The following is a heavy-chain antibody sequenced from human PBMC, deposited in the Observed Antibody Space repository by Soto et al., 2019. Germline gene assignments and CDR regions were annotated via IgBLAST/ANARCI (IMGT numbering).Heavy chain of an antibody. CDR2: IYASGSA. CDR3: ARSSHKESWXDP. CDR1: NGSISNFY. Sequence: QVQLQESGPGLVKPSETLSLSCTVSNGSISNFYWNWIRHPAGRGPEWIGRIYASGSASYNPSLRSRVTMSVDTSKNQFSLKLKSVXXXXXXVYYCARSSHKESWXDPWGQGT. D-gene: IGHD6-13*01. J-gene: IGHJ5*02. V-gene: IGHV4-4*07.